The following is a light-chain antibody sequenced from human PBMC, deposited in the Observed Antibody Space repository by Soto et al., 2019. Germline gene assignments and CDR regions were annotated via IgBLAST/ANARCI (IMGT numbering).Light chain of an antibody. Sequence: IVLTQSPATLSFSPGEEATLSCRAIQSIAIYLAWYQQKSGQSPRLLIYDTSNRAPGIPDRFSGSASGTDFTLTIRNLEPEDFAVYYCQQRATWPWTFGQGTAVEIK. V-gene: IGKV3-11*01. CDR1: QSIAIY. CDR3: QQRATWPWT. J-gene: IGKJ1*01. CDR2: DTS.